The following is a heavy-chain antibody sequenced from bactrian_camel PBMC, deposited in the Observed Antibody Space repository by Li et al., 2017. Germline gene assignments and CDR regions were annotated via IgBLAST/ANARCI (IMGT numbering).Heavy chain of an antibody. CDR2: IHIPDRDT. Sequence: QVQLVESGGGSVKTGGSLKLSCAASGRTGHLSCLGWFRQAPGKEREGVATIHIPDRDTRYADSVKARFTISQDNAKTSMYLQMNSLVPEYTATYYCSWMFTPERRSCGSWASYNYWGQGTQVTVS. CDR1: GRTGHLSC. D-gene: IGHD6*01. V-gene: IGHV3S53*01. CDR3: SWMFTPERRSCGSWASYNY. J-gene: IGHJ4*01.